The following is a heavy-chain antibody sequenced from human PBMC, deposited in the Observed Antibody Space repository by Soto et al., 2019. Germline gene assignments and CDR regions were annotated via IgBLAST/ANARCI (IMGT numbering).Heavy chain of an antibody. V-gene: IGHV1-46*03. CDR2: INPSGGST. CDR3: ARDLKVLRFLEWSPPYNWFDP. J-gene: IGHJ5*02. Sequence: ASVKVSCKASGHTFTSYYMHWVRQAPGQGLEWMGIINPSGGSTSYAQKFQGRVTMTRDTSTSTVYMELSSLRSEDTAVYYCARDLKVLRFLEWSPPYNWFDPWGQGTLVTVSS. CDR1: GHTFTSYY. D-gene: IGHD3-3*01.